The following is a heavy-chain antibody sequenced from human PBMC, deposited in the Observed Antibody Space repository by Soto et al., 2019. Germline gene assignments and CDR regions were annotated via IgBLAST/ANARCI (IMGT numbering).Heavy chain of an antibody. CDR3: ARDRVYCSGGSCYPGNAFDI. CDR1: GGTFSSYA. D-gene: IGHD2-15*01. CDR2: IIPIFGTA. J-gene: IGHJ3*02. V-gene: IGHV1-69*13. Sequence: SVKVSCKASGGTFSSYAISWVRQAPGQGLEWMGGIIPIFGTANYAQKFQGRVTITADESTSTAYMELSSLRSEDTAVYHCARDRVYCSGGSCYPGNAFDIWGQGTMVTVSS.